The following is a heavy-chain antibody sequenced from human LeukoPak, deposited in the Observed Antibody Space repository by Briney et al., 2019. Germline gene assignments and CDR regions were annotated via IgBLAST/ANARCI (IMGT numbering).Heavy chain of an antibody. D-gene: IGHD3-22*01. CDR2: IYYSGST. Sequence: PSETLSLTCTVSGGSISTYYWSWIRQHPGKGLEWIGYIYYSGSTYYNPSLKSRVTISVDTSKNQYSLKLSSVTAADTAVYYCARGDYYDSSGYYSPWGQGTLVTVSS. CDR1: GGSISTYY. J-gene: IGHJ5*02. V-gene: IGHV4-59*06. CDR3: ARGDYYDSSGYYSP.